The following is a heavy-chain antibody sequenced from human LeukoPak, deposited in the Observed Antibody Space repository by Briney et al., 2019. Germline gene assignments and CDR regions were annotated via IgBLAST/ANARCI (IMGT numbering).Heavy chain of an antibody. Sequence: GGSLRLSCAASGFTFSSYAMSWVRQAPGKGLEWVAVIWSDGNRKYYLDSVKGRFTISRDNSENTLYLQMNSLRAEDTAIYYCATGTDSSGYYPFDYWGQGTLVTVSS. CDR2: IWSDGNRK. J-gene: IGHJ4*02. D-gene: IGHD3-22*01. CDR3: ATGTDSSGYYPFDY. V-gene: IGHV3-33*08. CDR1: GFTFSSYA.